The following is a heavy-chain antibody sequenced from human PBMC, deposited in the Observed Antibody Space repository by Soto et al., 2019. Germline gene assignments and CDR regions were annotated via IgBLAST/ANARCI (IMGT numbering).Heavy chain of an antibody. Sequence: GGSLRLSCTASGFTFGDYAMSWFRQAPGKGLEWVGFIRSKAYGGTTEYAASVKGRFTISRDDSKSIAYLQMNSLKTEDTAVYYCTRDQMGVVGWELLRAPNWFDPWGQGTLVTVSS. V-gene: IGHV3-49*03. D-gene: IGHD1-26*01. CDR3: TRDQMGVVGWELLRAPNWFDP. J-gene: IGHJ5*02. CDR2: IRSKAYGGTT. CDR1: GFTFGDYA.